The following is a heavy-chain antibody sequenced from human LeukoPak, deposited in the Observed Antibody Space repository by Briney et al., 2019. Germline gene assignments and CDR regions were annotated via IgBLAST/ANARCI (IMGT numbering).Heavy chain of an antibody. Sequence: PGGSLRLSCAASGFTFSSYAMSWVRQAPGKGLEWVSAISGSGGSTYYADSVKGRFTISRDNSKNTLYLQMNSLRAEDTAVYYCAKDYPQAPWGYYYDSSGPLDYWGQGTLVTVSS. V-gene: IGHV3-23*01. CDR2: ISGSGGST. CDR1: GFTFSSYA. CDR3: AKDYPQAPWGYYYDSSGPLDY. D-gene: IGHD3-22*01. J-gene: IGHJ4*02.